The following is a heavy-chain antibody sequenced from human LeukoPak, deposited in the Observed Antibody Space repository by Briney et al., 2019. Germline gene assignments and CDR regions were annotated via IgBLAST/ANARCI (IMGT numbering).Heavy chain of an antibody. Sequence: PGGSLRLSCAASGFTFSSYAMSWVRQAPGKGLEWVSAISGSGGSTYYADSVKGRFAISRDNSKNTLYLQMNSLRAEDTAVYYCAKDSGGSYYYYYGMDVWGQGTTVTVSS. V-gene: IGHV3-23*01. CDR2: ISGSGGST. CDR1: GFTFSSYA. CDR3: AKDSGGSYYYYYGMDV. D-gene: IGHD1-26*01. J-gene: IGHJ6*02.